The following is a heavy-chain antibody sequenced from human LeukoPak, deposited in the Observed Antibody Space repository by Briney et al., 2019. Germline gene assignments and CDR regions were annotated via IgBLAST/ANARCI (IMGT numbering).Heavy chain of an antibody. D-gene: IGHD6-13*01. CDR3: ARESAAAGTIDY. Sequence: PGGSLRLSCAASGFTFSSYAMHWVRQAPGKGLEYVSAISSNGGSTYYANSVKGRFTISRDNAKNSLYLQMNSLRAEDTAVYYCARESAAAGTIDYWGQGTLVTVSS. J-gene: IGHJ4*02. CDR1: GFTFSSYA. CDR2: ISSNGGST. V-gene: IGHV3-64*01.